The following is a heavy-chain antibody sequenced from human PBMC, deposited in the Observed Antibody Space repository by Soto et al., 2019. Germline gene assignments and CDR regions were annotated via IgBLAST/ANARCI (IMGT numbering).Heavy chain of an antibody. CDR3: ATSYGSGSAHFDS. CDR1: GDTLSRFT. D-gene: IGHD3-10*01. V-gene: IGHV1-69*02. CDR2: IIPMLGMS. Sequence: QVQLVQSGAEVTKPGSSVTVSCTASGDTLSRFTLSWVRQAPGQGLEWMGRIIPMLGMSNSALKFQGRVTITADKSTNKVYMHLNSLRSDDTAVYYCATSYGSGSAHFDSWGQGTLVTVSS. J-gene: IGHJ4*02.